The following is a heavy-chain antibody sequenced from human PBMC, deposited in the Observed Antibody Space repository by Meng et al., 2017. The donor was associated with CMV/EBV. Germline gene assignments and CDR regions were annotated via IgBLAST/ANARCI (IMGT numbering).Heavy chain of an antibody. J-gene: IGHJ5*02. CDR3: ARGLAARRFDP. Sequence: ETLSLTCTVSGGSISSSSYYWGWIRQPPGKGLEWIGSIYYSGSTYYNPSLKSRVIISVDTSKNQFSLKLSSVTAADTAVYYCARGLAARRFDPWGQGTLVTVSS. V-gene: IGHV4-39*01. D-gene: IGHD6-6*01. CDR2: IYYSGST. CDR1: GGSISSSSYY.